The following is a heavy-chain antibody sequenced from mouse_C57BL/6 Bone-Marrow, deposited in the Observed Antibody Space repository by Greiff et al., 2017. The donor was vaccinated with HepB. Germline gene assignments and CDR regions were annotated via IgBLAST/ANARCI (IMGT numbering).Heavy chain of an antibody. Sequence: VQLQQSGAELVKPGASVEMSCKASGYTFTSYWITWVKQRPGQGLEWIGDIYPGSGSTNYNEKFKSKATLTVDTSSSTAYMQLSSLTSEDSAVYYCASLYYYGSSSLAYWGQGTLVTVSA. CDR1: GYTFTSYW. D-gene: IGHD1-1*01. J-gene: IGHJ3*01. CDR3: ASLYYYGSSSLAY. CDR2: IYPGSGST. V-gene: IGHV1-55*01.